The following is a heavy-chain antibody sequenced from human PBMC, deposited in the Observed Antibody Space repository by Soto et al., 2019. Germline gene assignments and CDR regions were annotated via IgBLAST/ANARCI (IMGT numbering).Heavy chain of an antibody. D-gene: IGHD3-10*01. V-gene: IGHV1-69*13. CDR1: GGTFSSYS. J-gene: IGHJ6*02. Sequence: SVKVSCKASGGTFSSYSISWVRQAPGQGLEWMGGIIPIFGTANYAQKFQGRVTITADESTSTAYMELSSLRSEDTAVYYCARVAPESGSGSYYTRTYYYYYYGMDVWGQGTTVTVSS. CDR2: IIPIFGTA. CDR3: ARVAPESGSGSYYTRTYYYYYYGMDV.